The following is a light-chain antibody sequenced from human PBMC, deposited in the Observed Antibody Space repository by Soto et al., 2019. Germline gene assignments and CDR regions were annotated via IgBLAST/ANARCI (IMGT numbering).Light chain of an antibody. V-gene: IGKV3-20*01. J-gene: IGKJ5*01. CDR1: QSVSSNY. CDR3: QQYSTSLIT. Sequence: EIELTQSPGTLSLSPGAIATLSCRASQSVSSNYLAWYQQRPGQAPRLLIKTASIRATAIPDRFSGSGSGTDFTLTISRLEPEDFAVYYCQQYSTSLITLGQGTRLEIK. CDR2: TAS.